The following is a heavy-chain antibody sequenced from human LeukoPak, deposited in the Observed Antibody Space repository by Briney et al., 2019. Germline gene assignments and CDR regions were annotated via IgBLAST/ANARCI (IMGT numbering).Heavy chain of an antibody. J-gene: IGHJ3*02. Sequence: SGGSLRLSCAASGFTFSSYAMSWVRQAPGKGLEWVSSISGEGGGTHYADSVKGRFTISRGNSKNTVSLQMNSLRAEDTAVYYCAREGGFGYDDAFDTWGHGTTVTVSS. CDR2: ISGEGGGT. CDR3: AREGGFGYDDAFDT. D-gene: IGHD3-16*02. CDR1: GFTFSSYA. V-gene: IGHV3-23*01.